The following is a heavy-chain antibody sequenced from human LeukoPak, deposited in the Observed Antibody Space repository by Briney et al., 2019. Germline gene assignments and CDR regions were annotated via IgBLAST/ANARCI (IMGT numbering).Heavy chain of an antibody. Sequence: PSEALSLTCTVSGGSINNYYWSWIRQPPGKGLEWIGYIYYRGSTNYNPSLKSRVTFSVDTSKNQFSLKLNSVTAADTAVYYCARGGDYGDLRYFDYWGQGTLVTVSS. CDR2: IYYRGST. CDR3: ARGGDYGDLRYFDY. CDR1: GGSINNYY. D-gene: IGHD4-17*01. J-gene: IGHJ4*02. V-gene: IGHV4-59*01.